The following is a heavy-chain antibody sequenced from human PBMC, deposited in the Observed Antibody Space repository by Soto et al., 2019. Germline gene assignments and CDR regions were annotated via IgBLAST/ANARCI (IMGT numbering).Heavy chain of an antibody. CDR1: GFTFSSYA. D-gene: IGHD1-1*01. CDR3: ARDDPKEYNYRVAFFDY. Sequence: GGSLRLSCAASGFTFSSYAMSWVRQAPGKGLEWVSAISGGGSSTYYADSVKGRFTISRDNAKNTLYLQMNSLRAEDTAVYFCARDDPKEYNYRVAFFDYWGQGTPVTVSS. CDR2: ISGGGSST. V-gene: IGHV3-23*01. J-gene: IGHJ4*02.